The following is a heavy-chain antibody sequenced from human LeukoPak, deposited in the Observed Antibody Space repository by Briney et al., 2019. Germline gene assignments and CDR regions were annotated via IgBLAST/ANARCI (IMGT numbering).Heavy chain of an antibody. CDR2: MNPNSGNT. CDR1: VYTFTSYG. V-gene: IGHV1-8*03. J-gene: IGHJ3*02. Sequence: ASVKVSCKASVYTFTSYGLNWVGQATGQGLDWMGWMNPNSGNTGYSQRFQGRVTFTRNTSISTAYMELSSLRSEDTAVYYCARCRDPEGIDAFDIWGQGTMVTVSS. CDR3: ARCRDPEGIDAFDI. D-gene: IGHD5-24*01.